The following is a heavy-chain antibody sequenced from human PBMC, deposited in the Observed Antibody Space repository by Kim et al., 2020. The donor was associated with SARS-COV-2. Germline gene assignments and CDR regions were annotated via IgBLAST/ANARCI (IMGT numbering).Heavy chain of an antibody. CDR1: GFTFSSYG. J-gene: IGHJ6*02. V-gene: IGHV3-33*06. CDR3: AKLGLLWFGDPSAYYYYGMDV. D-gene: IGHD3-10*01. CDR2: IWYDGSNK. Sequence: GGSLRLSCAASGFTFSSYGMHWVRQAPGKGLEWVAVIWYDGSNKYYADSVKGRFTISRDNSKNTLYLQMNSLRAEDTAVYYCAKLGLLWFGDPSAYYYYGMDVWGQGTTVTVSS.